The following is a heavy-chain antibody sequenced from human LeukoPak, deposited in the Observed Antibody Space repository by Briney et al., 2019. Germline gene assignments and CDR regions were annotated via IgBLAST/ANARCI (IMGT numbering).Heavy chain of an antibody. CDR1: GVSFSGYY. CDR3: ARRRELLRRDAFDI. V-gene: IGHV4-34*01. J-gene: IGHJ3*02. CDR2: INHSGST. D-gene: IGHD1-26*01. Sequence: KPSETLSLTCAVYGVSFSGYYWSWIRQPPGKGLEWIGEINHSGSTNYNPSLKSRVTISVDTSKNQFSLKLSSVTAADTAVYYCARRRELLRRDAFDIWGQGTMVTVSS.